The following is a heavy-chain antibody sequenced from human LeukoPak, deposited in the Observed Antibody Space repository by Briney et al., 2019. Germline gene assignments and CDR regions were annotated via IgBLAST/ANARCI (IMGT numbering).Heavy chain of an antibody. CDR3: ARQSSCSSTRCYPFDY. D-gene: IGHD2-2*01. Sequence: SETLSLTCTVSGGSINSNSYYWGWIRQPPWKGLEWIGSIYYSGSTYYNPSLKSRVTISVDTSKNQFSLKLSSVTAADTAVYYCARQSSCSSTRCYPFDYWGQGTLVTLSS. V-gene: IGHV4-39*01. CDR2: IYYSGST. CDR1: GGSINSNSYY. J-gene: IGHJ4*02.